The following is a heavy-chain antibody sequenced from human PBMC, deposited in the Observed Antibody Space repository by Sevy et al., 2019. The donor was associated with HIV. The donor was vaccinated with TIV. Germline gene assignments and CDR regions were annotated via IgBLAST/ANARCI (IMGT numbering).Heavy chain of an antibody. V-gene: IGHV3-74*01. Sequence: GGSLRLSCAASGFTFSSYWMHWVRQAPGKGLVWVSRINTDGISTSYADSVKGRFTISRDNAKNTLYLQMNSLRDEDTAIYYCAKDGIKENRLWDFLDPWGQGTLVTVSS. J-gene: IGHJ5*02. CDR1: GFTFSSYW. CDR2: INTDGIST. D-gene: IGHD1-26*01. CDR3: AKDGIKENRLWDFLDP.